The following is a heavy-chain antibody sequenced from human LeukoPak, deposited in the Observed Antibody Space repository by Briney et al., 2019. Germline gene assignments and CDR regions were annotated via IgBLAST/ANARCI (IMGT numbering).Heavy chain of an antibody. V-gene: IGHV3-30*18. CDR2: ISYDGSNK. D-gene: IGHD3-22*01. Sequence: GGSLRLSCAASGFNVSNNYRSWVRQAPGKGLEWVAVISYDGSNKYYADSVKGRFTISRDNSKNTLYLQMNSLRAEDTTVYYCAKVWGSVLGRAYYDSLGWYFHFWGRGTLVTVSS. CDR3: AKVWGSVLGRAYYDSLGWYFHF. J-gene: IGHJ2*01. CDR1: GFNVSNNY.